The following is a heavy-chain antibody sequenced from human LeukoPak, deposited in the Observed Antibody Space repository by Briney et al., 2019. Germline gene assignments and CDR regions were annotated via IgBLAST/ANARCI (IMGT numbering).Heavy chain of an antibody. J-gene: IGHJ1*01. CDR3: AKTLASAYFQH. CDR2: ISGNAGST. V-gene: IGHV3-23*01. CDR1: GFTVSSNY. Sequence: GGSLRLSCAASGFTVSSNYMSWVRQAPGKGLEWVSLISGNAGSTYYADSVKGRFTISRDNSKNTLYLQMNSLRAEDTAVYYCAKTLASAYFQHWGQGTLVTVSS.